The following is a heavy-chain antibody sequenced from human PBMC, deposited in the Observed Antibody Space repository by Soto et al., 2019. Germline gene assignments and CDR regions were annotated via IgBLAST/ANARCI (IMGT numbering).Heavy chain of an antibody. D-gene: IGHD3-3*01. CDR3: ARDLYYTFGGYARGFDH. Sequence: HPGGSLRLSCAASGFSFNNFGIHWVRQAPGKGLEWVAIVWYDGNHRCYADSVKGRFSISRDSSNNTVYLQMNSLRVEDTALYYCARDLYYTFGGYARGFDHWGQGAQVTVSS. CDR1: GFSFNNFG. V-gene: IGHV3-33*01. J-gene: IGHJ4*02. CDR2: VWYDGNHR.